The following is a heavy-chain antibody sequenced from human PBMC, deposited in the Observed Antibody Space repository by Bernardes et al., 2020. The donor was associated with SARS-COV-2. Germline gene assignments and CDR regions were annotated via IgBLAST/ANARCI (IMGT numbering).Heavy chain of an antibody. CDR1: GYTFTGYY. J-gene: IGHJ4*02. Sequence: ASVKVSCKASGYTFTGYYLHWVRQAPGQGLEWMAWINPYIGATNYARKFQGRVTVTRDTSISTAYMELSGLRSDDTAMYYCARGLNYYDSSGYPGLWGQGTLVTVS. CDR3: ARGLNYYDSSGYPGL. D-gene: IGHD3-22*01. V-gene: IGHV1-2*02. CDR2: INPYIGAT.